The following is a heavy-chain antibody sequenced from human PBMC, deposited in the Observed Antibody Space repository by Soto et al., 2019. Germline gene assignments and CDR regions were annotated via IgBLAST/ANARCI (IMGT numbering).Heavy chain of an antibody. CDR1: GLIFSDVW. CDR3: TTSNLGVDF. Sequence: EVQLVESGGGLVKPGGSLRLSCAASGLIFSDVWMTWVRQAPGKGLEWVGRIKTKPDDGTIDYAAPVRGRFTISRDDSKNTLYLQMTSLTPDDTGVYYCTTSNLGVDFWGPGNLVTVSS. CDR2: IKTKPDDGTI. J-gene: IGHJ4*02. D-gene: IGHD1-1*01. V-gene: IGHV3-15*01.